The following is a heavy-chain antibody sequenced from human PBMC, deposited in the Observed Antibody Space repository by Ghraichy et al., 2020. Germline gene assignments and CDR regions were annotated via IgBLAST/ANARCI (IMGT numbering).Heavy chain of an antibody. CDR1: GGSISSSSYY. D-gene: IGHD3-22*01. CDR2: IYYSGST. CDR3: ARQITMIVVD. Sequence: SETLSLTCTVSGGSISSSSYYWGWIRQPPGKGLEWIGSIYYSGSTYYNPSLKSRVTISVDTSKNQFSLKLSSVTAADTAVYYCARQITMIVVDWGQGTLVTVSS. J-gene: IGHJ4*02. V-gene: IGHV4-39*01.